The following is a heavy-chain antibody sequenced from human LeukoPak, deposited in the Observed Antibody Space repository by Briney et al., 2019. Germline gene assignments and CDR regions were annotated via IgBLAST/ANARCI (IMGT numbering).Heavy chain of an antibody. CDR2: INSDGITT. Sequence: GGSLGLSCAASGFTFTSYWMHWVRQAPGKGLVWVSRINSDGITTRYADSVKGRFTISRDNAKNTLYLQMNSLRAEDTAVYYCTRGVNGDSRFDPWGQGTLVTVSS. CDR3: TRGVNGDSRFDP. CDR1: GFTFTSYW. V-gene: IGHV3-74*01. D-gene: IGHD4-17*01. J-gene: IGHJ5*02.